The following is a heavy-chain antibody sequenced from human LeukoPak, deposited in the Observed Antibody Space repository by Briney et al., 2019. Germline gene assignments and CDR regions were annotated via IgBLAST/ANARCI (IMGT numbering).Heavy chain of an antibody. CDR3: ARGASWGLVDAYFDY. V-gene: IGHV3-33*01. CDR2: IWYDGSNK. D-gene: IGHD6-19*01. Sequence: PGGSLRLSCAASGFTFSSYGMHWVRQAPGKGLEWVAVIWYDGSNKYYADSVKGRFTISRDNSKNTLYLQMNSLRAEDTAVYYCARGASWGLVDAYFDYWGQGTLVTVSS. J-gene: IGHJ4*02. CDR1: GFTFSSYG.